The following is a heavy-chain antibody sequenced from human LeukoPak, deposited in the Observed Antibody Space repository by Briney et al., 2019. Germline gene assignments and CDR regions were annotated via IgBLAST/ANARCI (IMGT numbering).Heavy chain of an antibody. D-gene: IGHD3-10*01. V-gene: IGHV3-9*01. J-gene: IGHJ4*02. CDR1: GFTFSDYY. CDR3: AKDIDGGTSGGFDY. CDR2: ISWNSGSI. Sequence: QPGGSLRLSCAASGFTFSDYYMSWVRQAPGKGLEWVSGISWNSGSIGYADSVKGRFTISRDNAKNSLYLQMNSLRAEDTALYYCAKDIDGGTSGGFDYWGQGTLVTVSS.